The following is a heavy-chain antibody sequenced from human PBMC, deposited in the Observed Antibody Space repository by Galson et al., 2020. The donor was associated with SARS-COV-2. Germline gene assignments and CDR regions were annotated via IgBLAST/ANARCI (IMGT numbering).Heavy chain of an antibody. CDR3: AREARGLYP. J-gene: IGHJ5*02. V-gene: IGHV3-11*01. CDR1: GFTFSDYY. Sequence: AGGSLRLSCAASGFTFSDYYMSWIRHVPGKGPEYISYISGSGGDISYADSVKGRFTIARDNAKNSLYLQTDSLRVEDTAVYYCAREARGLYPWGQGTLVTVSS. CDR2: ISGSGGDI.